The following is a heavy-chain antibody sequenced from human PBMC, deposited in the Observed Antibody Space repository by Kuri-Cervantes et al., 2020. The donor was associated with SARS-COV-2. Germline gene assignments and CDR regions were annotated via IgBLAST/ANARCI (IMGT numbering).Heavy chain of an antibody. CDR3: ARDYCSGGCCREFYY. J-gene: IGHJ4*02. CDR2: ISAYNGNT. V-gene: IGHV1-18*01. Sequence: ASVKVSCKASGYTFTRYGISWVRQAPGQGLEWMGWISAYNGNTNYVQKLQGRVTMTTDTSTSTAYMELRSLRSDYTALYYCARDYCSGGCCREFYYWGQGVLVTVSS. D-gene: IGHD2-15*01. CDR1: GYTFTRYG.